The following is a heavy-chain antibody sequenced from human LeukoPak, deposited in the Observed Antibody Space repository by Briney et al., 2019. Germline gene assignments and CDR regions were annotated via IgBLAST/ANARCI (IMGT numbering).Heavy chain of an antibody. V-gene: IGHV1-18*01. J-gene: IGHJ4*02. Sequence: ASVKVSCKASGYTFTSYGISWLRQAPGQGLEWMGWISAYNGNTKYSQKLQGRVTMTTDTSTSTAYMELRSLRSDDTAVYFCARDPRTXVTSEALDYWGQGTLVTVSS. D-gene: IGHD4-23*01. CDR3: ARDPRTXVTSEALDY. CDR1: GYTFTSYG. CDR2: ISAYNGNT.